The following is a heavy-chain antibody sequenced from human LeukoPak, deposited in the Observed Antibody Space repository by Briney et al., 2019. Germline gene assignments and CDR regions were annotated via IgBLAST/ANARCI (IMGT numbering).Heavy chain of an antibody. CDR3: ARGDSHFDY. V-gene: IGHV1-69*13. Sequence: ASVKVSCKASGYTFTSYYMHWVRQAPGQGLEWMGGIIPIFGTANYAQKFQGRVTITADESTSTAYMELSSLRSEDTAVYYCARGDSHFDYWGQGTLVTVSS. CDR1: GYTFTSYY. CDR2: IIPIFGTA. J-gene: IGHJ4*02. D-gene: IGHD2-21*02.